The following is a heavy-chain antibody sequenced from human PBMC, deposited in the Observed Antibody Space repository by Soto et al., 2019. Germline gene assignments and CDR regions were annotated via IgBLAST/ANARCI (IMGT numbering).Heavy chain of an antibody. D-gene: IGHD6-13*01. CDR2: IDPSDSYT. CDR1: GYSFTSYW. J-gene: IGHJ4*02. CDR3: ARHPIAGSGFDY. Sequence: PRGSLKISCKGSGYSFTSYWISWVRQMPGKGLEWMGRIDPSDSYTNYSPSFQGHVTISADKSISTAYLQWSSLKASDTAMYYCARHPIAGSGFDYWGQGTLVTVSS. V-gene: IGHV5-10-1*01.